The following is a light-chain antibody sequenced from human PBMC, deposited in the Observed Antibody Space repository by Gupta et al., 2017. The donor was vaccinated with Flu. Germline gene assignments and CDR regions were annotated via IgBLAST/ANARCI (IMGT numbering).Light chain of an antibody. V-gene: IGKV3-20*01. CDR1: QSVRSSY. CDR2: GAS. CDR3: QQYGYSRGAS. Sequence: DIVLTQSPGTLSLSPGERATLSCRASQSVRSSYLAWYQQKPGQAPRLLIYGASSRATGIPDRFRGSGSGTDFSLTITRLEPEDFAVYYCQQYGYSRGASFGQGTKLEIK. J-gene: IGKJ2*03.